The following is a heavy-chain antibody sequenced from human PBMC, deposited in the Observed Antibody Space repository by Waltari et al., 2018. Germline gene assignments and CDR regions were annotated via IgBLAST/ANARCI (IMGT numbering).Heavy chain of an antibody. CDR2: IYHSGST. J-gene: IGHJ5*02. V-gene: IGHV4-38-2*02. CDR1: GYSISSGYY. CDR3: ARRPDYDFWSGYYNPALAFDP. Sequence: QVQLQESGPGLVKPSETLSLTCTVSGYSISSGYYWGWIRQPPGKGLEWIGSIYHSGSTYYNPSLKSRVTISVDTSKNQFSLKLSSVTAADTAVYYCARRPDYDFWSGYYNPALAFDPWGQGTLVTVSS. D-gene: IGHD3-3*01.